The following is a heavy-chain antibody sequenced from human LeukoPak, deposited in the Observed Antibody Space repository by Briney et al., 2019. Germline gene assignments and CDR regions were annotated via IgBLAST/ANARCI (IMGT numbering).Heavy chain of an antibody. CDR1: GGSSGDSIRGYY. D-gene: IGHD5-24*01. J-gene: IGHJ4*02. V-gene: IGHV4-61*08. CDR3: ARGRPGRDGYNYFDY. CDR2: IYYSGST. Sequence: SETLSLSCTVSGGSSGDSIRGYYWSWIRQPPGEGLKWIGYIYYSGSTEYYPSLKSRVTISVDTSKNQFSLKLTSVTAADTAVYYCARGRPGRDGYNYFDYWGQGTLVTVSS.